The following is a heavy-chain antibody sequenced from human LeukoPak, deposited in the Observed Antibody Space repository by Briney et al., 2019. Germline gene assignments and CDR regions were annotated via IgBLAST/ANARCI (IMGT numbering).Heavy chain of an antibody. V-gene: IGHV3-23*01. D-gene: IGHD3-22*01. CDR3: ARHVVAVGFDY. J-gene: IGHJ4*02. Sequence: GGTLRLSCAASGFTFRSYGMSWVRQAPGKGLEWVSGMSGSGVNTDYADSVKGRFTISRDNAKNSLCLQMNSLRAEDTAVYYCARHVVAVGFDYWGQGTLVTVSS. CDR2: MSGSGVNT. CDR1: GFTFRSYG.